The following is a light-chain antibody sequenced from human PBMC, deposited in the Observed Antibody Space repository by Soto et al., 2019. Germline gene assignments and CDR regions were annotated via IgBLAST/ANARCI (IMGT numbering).Light chain of an antibody. V-gene: IGKV2-24*01. CDR3: VQRTQSPYT. CDR2: KIS. Sequence: DIVMTQTPLSSAVTLGQPASISCRSSESLLYSDGNTYLTWLQQRPGQPPRLLIEKISNRFSGVPDRFSGSGAGTNFTLRISRVEAEDVGVYYCVQRTQSPYTLGQGTKLEIK. J-gene: IGKJ2*01. CDR1: ESLLYSDGNTY.